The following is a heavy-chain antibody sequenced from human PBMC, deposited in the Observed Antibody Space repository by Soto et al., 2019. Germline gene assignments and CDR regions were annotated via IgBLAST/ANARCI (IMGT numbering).Heavy chain of an antibody. CDR1: GFTFSSYW. V-gene: IGHV3-7*05. D-gene: IGHD6-19*01. Sequence: PGGSLRLSCAASGFTFSSYWMSWVRQAPGKGLEWVANIKQDGSEKYYVDSVWGRFTISRDNAKNSLYLQMNSLRAEDTAVYYCARDSGVSSGWYVGWFDPWGQGTLVTVSS. CDR3: ARDSGVSSGWYVGWFDP. J-gene: IGHJ5*02. CDR2: IKQDGSEK.